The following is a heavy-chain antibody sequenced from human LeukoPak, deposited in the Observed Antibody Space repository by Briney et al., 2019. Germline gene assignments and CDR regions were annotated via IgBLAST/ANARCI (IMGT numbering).Heavy chain of an antibody. CDR2: ITSDGTST. CDR1: GFTFSNYW. CDR3: TRPLDY. Sequence: PGGSLRLSCAASGFTFSNYWMHWVRQAPGKGLVWVSRITSDGTSTSYADSVMGRFTISRDNAKNTLYLQMNSLRVDDTAVYYLTRPLDYGGQEPLVPVSS. J-gene: IGHJ4*02. V-gene: IGHV3-74*01.